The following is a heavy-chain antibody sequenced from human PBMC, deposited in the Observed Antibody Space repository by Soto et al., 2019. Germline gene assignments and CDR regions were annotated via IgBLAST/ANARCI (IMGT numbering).Heavy chain of an antibody. Sequence: SVKGSCKASGGASRNYVISWVRQAPGQGLEWMGGIIPSFGTPTYVQNFQGRVTITADDSTRGAYMEPSSLRSEDTAVYYCARDIRHSSGWYGEDYYYGMDVWGQGTTVTVSS. V-gene: IGHV1-69*13. CDR2: IIPSFGTP. CDR3: ARDIRHSSGWYGEDYYYGMDV. D-gene: IGHD6-19*01. J-gene: IGHJ6*02. CDR1: GGASRNYV.